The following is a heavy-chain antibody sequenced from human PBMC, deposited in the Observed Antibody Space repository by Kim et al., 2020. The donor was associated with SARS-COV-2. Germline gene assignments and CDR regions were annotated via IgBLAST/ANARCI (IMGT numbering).Heavy chain of an antibody. CDR1: GITFTRYA. D-gene: IGHD6-13*01. Sequence: GGSLRLSCVASGITFTRYAMSWVRQAPGKGLEWVSLISDSGRSTYYADSVKGRFTVSRDNSKNTLYLQMSSLRAEDTAIYYCVGNHFYISSWTDGFDIWGQGTMVTVSS. CDR2: ISDSGRST. V-gene: IGHV3-23*01. CDR3: VGNHFYISSWTDGFDI. J-gene: IGHJ3*02.